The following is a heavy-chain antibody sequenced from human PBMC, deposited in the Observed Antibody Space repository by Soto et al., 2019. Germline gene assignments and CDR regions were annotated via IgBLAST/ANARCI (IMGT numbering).Heavy chain of an antibody. CDR3: ARGSQSYYDILTGSYYYYYYYMDV. Sequence: GGSLRLSCAASGFTFSSYSMNWVRQAPGKGLEWVSSISSSSSYIYYADSVKGRFTISRDNAKNPLYLQMNSLKAEDTAVYYCARGSQSYYDILTGSYYYYYYYMDVWGKGTTVTVSS. D-gene: IGHD3-9*01. CDR2: ISSSSSYI. V-gene: IGHV3-21*01. CDR1: GFTFSSYS. J-gene: IGHJ6*03.